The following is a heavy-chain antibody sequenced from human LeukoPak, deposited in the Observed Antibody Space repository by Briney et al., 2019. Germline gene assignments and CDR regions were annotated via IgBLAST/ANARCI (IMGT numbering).Heavy chain of an antibody. V-gene: IGHV3-30*18. Sequence: GGSLRLSCAVSGFIVSSDYMSWVRQAPGKGLEWVAVISYDGSNKYYADSVKGRFTISRDNSKNTLYLQMNSLRAEDTAVYYCAKDQLGGSFDYWGQGTLVTVSP. CDR1: GFIVSSDY. D-gene: IGHD7-27*01. CDR3: AKDQLGGSFDY. J-gene: IGHJ4*02. CDR2: ISYDGSNK.